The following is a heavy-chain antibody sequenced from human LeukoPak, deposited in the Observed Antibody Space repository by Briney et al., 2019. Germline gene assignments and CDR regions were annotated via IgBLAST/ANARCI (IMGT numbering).Heavy chain of an antibody. CDR1: GFTFSSYE. V-gene: IGHV3-48*03. Sequence: PGGSLRLSCAASGFTFSSYEMNWVRQAPGKGLEWVSYISSSGSTIYYAYSVKGRFTISRDNAKNSLYLQMNSLRAEDTAVYYCARGVITIFGVVDYWGQGTLVTVSS. J-gene: IGHJ4*02. CDR3: ARGVITIFGVVDY. D-gene: IGHD3-3*01. CDR2: ISSSGSTI.